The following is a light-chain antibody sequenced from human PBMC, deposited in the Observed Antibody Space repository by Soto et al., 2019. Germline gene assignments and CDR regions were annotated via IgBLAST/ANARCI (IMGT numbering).Light chain of an antibody. Sequence: IVLTQSPGTLFLSPGERATLSCRASQSVSSSYLAWYQQKPGQAPRVXIYGASDRATGIPARFSGSGSGTDFTLNITRLEPEDFEVYYCQQYGSSPITVGQGTRLEI. V-gene: IGKV3-20*01. CDR1: QSVSSSY. J-gene: IGKJ5*01. CDR2: GAS. CDR3: QQYGSSPIT.